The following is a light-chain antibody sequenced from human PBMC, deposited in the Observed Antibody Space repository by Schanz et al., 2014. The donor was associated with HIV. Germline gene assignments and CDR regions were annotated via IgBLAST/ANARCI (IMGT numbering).Light chain of an antibody. J-gene: IGLJ3*02. Sequence: QSVLTQPPSASGSPGQSVTISCTGTSSDVGGYNHVSWYQQPPGKPPKLMIYEVIKRPSGVPARFSGSKSGSTASLTVSGLQPEDEADYFCAAWDASLKARVFGGGTKVTVL. CDR2: EVI. V-gene: IGLV2-8*01. CDR1: SSDVGGYNH. CDR3: AAWDASLKARV.